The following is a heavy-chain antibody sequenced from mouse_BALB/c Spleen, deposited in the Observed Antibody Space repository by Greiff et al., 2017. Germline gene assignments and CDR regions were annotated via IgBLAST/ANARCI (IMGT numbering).Heavy chain of an antibody. CDR2: IDPENGDT. D-gene: IGHD2-14*01. Sequence: VQLQQSGAELVRSGASVKLSCTASGFNIKDYYMHWVKQRPEQGLEWIGWIDPENGDTEYAPKFQGKATMTADTSSNTAYLQLSSLTSEDTAVYYCNAGGVRYYAMDYWGKGTSVTVSS. J-gene: IGHJ4*01. CDR1: GFNIKDYY. CDR3: NAGGVRYYAMDY. V-gene: IGHV14-4*02.